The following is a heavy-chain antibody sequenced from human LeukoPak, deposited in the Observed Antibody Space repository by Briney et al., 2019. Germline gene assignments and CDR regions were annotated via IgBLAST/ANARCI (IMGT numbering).Heavy chain of an antibody. CDR2: IIPIFGTA. CDR3: ARVWGYCTNGVCYFSEFDP. CDR1: GGTFSNYA. Sequence: SVKVSCKASGGTFSNYAISWVRQAPGQGLEWMGGIIPIFGTANYAQKFRGRVTITADKSTRTAYMELSSLRPDDTAVYYCARVWGYCTNGVCYFSEFDPWGQGTLVTVSS. D-gene: IGHD2-8*01. J-gene: IGHJ5*02. V-gene: IGHV1-69*06.